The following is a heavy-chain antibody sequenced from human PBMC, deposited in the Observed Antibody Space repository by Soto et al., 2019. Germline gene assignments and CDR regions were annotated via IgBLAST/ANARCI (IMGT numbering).Heavy chain of an antibody. D-gene: IGHD3-10*01. V-gene: IGHV1-18*01. CDR3: AREGYYSGSWTYSPPRYYGMDA. CDR1: GYTFTNYG. J-gene: IGHJ6*02. Sequence: QVQLVQSGAEVKKPGASVKVSCKASGYTFTNYGITWVRQAPGQGLEWMGWISDYNGNTFYGKKFQGRVTMTTDTSTRTAYMELKSLRSDDTAVYYCAREGYYSGSWTYSPPRYYGMDAWGQGTTVTVSS. CDR2: ISDYNGNT.